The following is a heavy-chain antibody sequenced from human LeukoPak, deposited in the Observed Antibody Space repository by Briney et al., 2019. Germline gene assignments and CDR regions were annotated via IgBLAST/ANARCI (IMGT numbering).Heavy chain of an antibody. J-gene: IGHJ6*02. CDR2: IIPIFGTA. CDR3: ARKLYSSSRYYYYYGMDV. D-gene: IGHD6-13*01. Sequence: SVKVSCKASGGTFSSYAISWVRQAPGQGLEWMGGIIPIFGTANYAQKFQGRVTITADESTSTAYMELSSLRSEDTAVYYCARKLYSSSRYYYYYGMDVWGQGTTVTVSS. CDR1: GGTFSSYA. V-gene: IGHV1-69*01.